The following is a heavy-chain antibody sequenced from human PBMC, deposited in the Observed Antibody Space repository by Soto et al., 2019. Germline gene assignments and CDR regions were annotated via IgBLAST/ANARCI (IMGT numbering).Heavy chain of an antibody. Sequence: QVQLVQSGAEVKKPGSSVKVSCKASGGTFSSYDISWVRQAPGQGLEWMGGIIPIFGTANYAQKFQGRVTITADKSTSTAYMELSSLRSEDTAVYYCARVMSIAARPYYYYGMDVWGQGTTVTVSS. CDR2: IIPIFGTA. CDR1: GGTFSSYD. J-gene: IGHJ6*02. D-gene: IGHD6-6*01. V-gene: IGHV1-69*06. CDR3: ARVMSIAARPYYYYGMDV.